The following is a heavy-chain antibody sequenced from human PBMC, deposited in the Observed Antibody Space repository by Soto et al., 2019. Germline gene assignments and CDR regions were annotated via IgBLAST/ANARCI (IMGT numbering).Heavy chain of an antibody. Sequence: GGSLRLSCAASGFTFSSYAMSWVRQAPGKGLEWVSAISGSGGSTYYADSVKGRFAISRDNSKNTLYLQMNSLRAEDTAVYYCAKDDRWFTNFDYWGQGTLVTVSS. CDR2: ISGSGGST. CDR3: AKDDRWFTNFDY. J-gene: IGHJ4*02. D-gene: IGHD3-10*01. V-gene: IGHV3-23*01. CDR1: GFTFSSYA.